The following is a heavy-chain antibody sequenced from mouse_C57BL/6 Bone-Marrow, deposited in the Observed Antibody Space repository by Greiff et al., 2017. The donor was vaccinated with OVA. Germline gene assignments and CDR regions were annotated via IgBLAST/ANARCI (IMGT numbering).Heavy chain of an antibody. CDR3: ARQRGNYWAY. Sequence: EVQLVESGGDLVKPGGSLKLSCAASGFTFSSYGMSWVRQTPDKRLEWVATISSGGSYTYYPDSVKGRFTISRDNAKNTLYLQMSSLKSEDTAMYYCARQRGNYWAYWGQGTLVTVSA. V-gene: IGHV5-6*01. CDR1: GFTFSSYG. J-gene: IGHJ3*01. D-gene: IGHD2-1*01. CDR2: ISSGGSYT.